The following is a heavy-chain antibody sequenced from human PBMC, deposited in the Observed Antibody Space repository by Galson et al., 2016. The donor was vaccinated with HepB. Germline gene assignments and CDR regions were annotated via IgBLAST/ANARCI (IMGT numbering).Heavy chain of an antibody. D-gene: IGHD4-11*01. CDR1: GFTFSDAW. J-gene: IGHJ4*02. V-gene: IGHV3-15*01. CDR3: TISDFSDY. Sequence: SLRLSCAASGFTFSDAWMMWVRQAPGKGLEWVGRILSKVHGGTTHYAAPVKGRFTISRDDSENTLYLQMNGLKIEDTAIYYCTISDFSDYWGQGTLVTVSS. CDR2: ILSKVHGGTT.